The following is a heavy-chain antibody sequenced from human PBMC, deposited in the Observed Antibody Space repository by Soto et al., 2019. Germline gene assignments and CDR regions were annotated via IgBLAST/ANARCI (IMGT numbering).Heavy chain of an antibody. CDR3: ATGTRDGYNYWYFDL. CDR1: GRTFGNLA. Sequence: QVQLEQSGAELKMPGSSVKVSCRASGRTFGNLAISWVRQAPGQGPEWVAGISPIYGTSNAADDFRGRITLNADESTATAYMELSSLKSEDTAVYYRATGTRDGYNYWYFDLWGRGTQVTVSS. D-gene: IGHD1-7*01. CDR2: ISPIYGTS. V-gene: IGHV1-69*01. J-gene: IGHJ2*01.